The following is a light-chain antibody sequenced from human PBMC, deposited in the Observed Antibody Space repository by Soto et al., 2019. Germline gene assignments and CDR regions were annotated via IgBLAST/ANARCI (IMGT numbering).Light chain of an antibody. Sequence: DIQMTQSPSSLSASLGDRVTITCRASQSISSYLNWYQQKPGKAPKLLIYTASSLQSGVPSRFSGSGSGTDFTLTISSLQPEDFATYYCQQSYSTLPITFGQGTRL. CDR1: QSISSY. CDR3: QQSYSTLPIT. V-gene: IGKV1-39*01. CDR2: TAS. J-gene: IGKJ5*01.